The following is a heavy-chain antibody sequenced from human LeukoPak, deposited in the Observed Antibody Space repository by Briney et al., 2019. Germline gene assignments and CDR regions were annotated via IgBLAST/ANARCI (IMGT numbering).Heavy chain of an antibody. J-gene: IGHJ5*02. CDR2: ISAYNGNT. CDR1: GYTFTSYG. CDR3: ARGEFITFGGVIARMNWFDP. Sequence: ASVKVSCKASGYTFTSYGITWVRQAPGQGLEWMGWISAYNGNTNYAQEFQGRITMTTDTSTSTVYMELRSLRSDDTAVYYCARGEFITFGGVIARMNWFDPWGQGTLVTVSS. D-gene: IGHD3-16*02. V-gene: IGHV1-18*01.